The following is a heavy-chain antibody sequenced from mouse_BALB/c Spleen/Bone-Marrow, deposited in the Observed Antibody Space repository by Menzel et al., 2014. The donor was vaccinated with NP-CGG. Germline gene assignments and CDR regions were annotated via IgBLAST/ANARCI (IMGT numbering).Heavy chain of an antibody. Sequence: VQLQQSGAELVKPGASVKLSCTASGFNIKDTYMHWVKQRPEQGLEWIGRIDPAYGNTKYDPKFQGKATITADTSSNTAYLRLSSLTSEDTAVYYCASYYYGHYFDYWGQGTTLTVSS. CDR1: GFNIKDTY. V-gene: IGHV14-3*02. CDR3: ASYYYGHYFDY. J-gene: IGHJ2*01. D-gene: IGHD1-1*01. CDR2: IDPAYGNT.